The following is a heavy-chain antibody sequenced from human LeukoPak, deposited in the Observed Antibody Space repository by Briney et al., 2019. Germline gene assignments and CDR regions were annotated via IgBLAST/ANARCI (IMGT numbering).Heavy chain of an antibody. Sequence: SETLSLTCAVSGGSMSSGSNFWSWIRQPAGKGLEWTGRIHTSGKSNYNPSLKSRVTISVDTSKNQFSLKLSSVTAADTAVYYCARVIYYDILTGYPSFFDYWGQGTLVTVSS. D-gene: IGHD3-9*01. CDR2: IHTSGKS. V-gene: IGHV4-61*02. CDR1: GGSMSSGSNF. CDR3: ARVIYYDILTGYPSFFDY. J-gene: IGHJ4*02.